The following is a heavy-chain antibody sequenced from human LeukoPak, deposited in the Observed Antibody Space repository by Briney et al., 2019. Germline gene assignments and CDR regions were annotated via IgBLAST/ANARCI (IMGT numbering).Heavy chain of an antibody. J-gene: IGHJ2*01. D-gene: IGHD6-13*01. V-gene: IGHV1-69*13. CDR1: GGTFSSYA. CDR3: ASRIAAAGTDQHDWYFDL. Sequence: GASVKVSCKASGGTFSSYAISWVRQAPGQGLEWMGGIIPIFGTANYAQKFQGRVTITADESTSTAYMELSSLRSEDTAVYYCASRIAAAGTDQHDWYFDLWGRGTLVTVSS. CDR2: IIPIFGTA.